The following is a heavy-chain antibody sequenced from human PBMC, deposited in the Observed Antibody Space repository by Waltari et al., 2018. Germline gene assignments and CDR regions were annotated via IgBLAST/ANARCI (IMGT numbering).Heavy chain of an antibody. D-gene: IGHD6-19*01. CDR2: IYHSGST. V-gene: IGHV4-38-2*01. Sequence: QVQLQESGPGLVKPSETLSLTCAVSGYSISSGYYWGWIRQPPGKGLEWIGSIYHSGSTYYTPSLKSRVSISMDTSKNQFSLKLNSVTAADTAVYYCARNSSGWSFDSWGQGTLVTVSS. J-gene: IGHJ4*02. CDR3: ARNSSGWSFDS. CDR1: GYSISSGYY.